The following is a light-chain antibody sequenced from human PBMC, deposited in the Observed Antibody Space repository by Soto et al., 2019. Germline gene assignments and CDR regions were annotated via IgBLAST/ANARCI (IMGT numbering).Light chain of an antibody. Sequence: QSALTQPPSASGSLEQSVTISCTGTSSDVGGYNYVTWYQQYPGRAPKLMIYEVTKRPSGVPDRFSGSKSGNTASLTVSGLKGEDEADYYCRSYEASNNFYFVFGGGTKLTVL. CDR3: RSYEASNNFYFV. CDR2: EVT. CDR1: SSDVGGYNY. V-gene: IGLV2-8*01. J-gene: IGLJ3*02.